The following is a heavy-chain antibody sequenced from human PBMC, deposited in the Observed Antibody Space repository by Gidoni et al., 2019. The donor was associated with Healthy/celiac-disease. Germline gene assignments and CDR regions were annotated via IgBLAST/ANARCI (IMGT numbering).Heavy chain of an antibody. D-gene: IGHD3-10*02. CDR1: GFSLSTSGVG. CDR3: AHTTYYYVIDAFDI. Sequence: QITLKESGPTLVKPTQTLTLTCTFSGFSLSTSGVGVGWSRQPPGKALEWLALIYWNDDKRYSPSLKSRLTITKDTSKNQVVLTMTNMDPVDTATYYCAHTTYYYVIDAFDIWGQGTMVTVSS. J-gene: IGHJ3*02. CDR2: IYWNDDK. V-gene: IGHV2-5*01.